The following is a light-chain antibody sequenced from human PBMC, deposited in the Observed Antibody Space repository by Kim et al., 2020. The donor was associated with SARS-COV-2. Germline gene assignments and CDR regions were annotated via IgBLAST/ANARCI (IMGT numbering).Light chain of an antibody. V-gene: IGKV3-15*01. CDR2: GAS. CDR3: QQYNNWLAT. Sequence: VSPGERATLSCRASQSVSSNLAWYQQKPGQAPRLLIYGASTRATGIPARFSGSGSGTEFTLTISSLQSEDFAVYYCQQYNNWLATFGQGTKVDIK. J-gene: IGKJ1*01. CDR1: QSVSSN.